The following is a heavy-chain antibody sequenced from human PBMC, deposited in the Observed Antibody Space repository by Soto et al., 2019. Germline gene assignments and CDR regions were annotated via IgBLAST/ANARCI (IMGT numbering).Heavy chain of an antibody. CDR2: IYYSGST. CDR3: AREVDYGENWFDP. V-gene: IGHV4-61*01. CDR1: GGSVSSGSYY. Sequence: QVQLQESGPGLVKPSETLSLTCTVSGGSVSSGSYYWSWIRQPPGKGLEWIGYIYYSGSTKYNPSPTSRVTISVDTSKNQFSLKLSSVTAADTAVYYCAREVDYGENWFDPWGQGTLVTVSS. D-gene: IGHD4-17*01. J-gene: IGHJ5*02.